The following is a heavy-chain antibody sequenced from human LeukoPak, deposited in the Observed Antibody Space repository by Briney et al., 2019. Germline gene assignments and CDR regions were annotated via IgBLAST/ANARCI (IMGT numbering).Heavy chain of an antibody. CDR3: ARWGSGTSPFDD. CDR2: IYYSGST. J-gene: IGHJ4*02. V-gene: IGHV4-59*12. CDR1: GGSISSYY. Sequence: TSETLSLTCTVSGGSISSYYWSWIRQPPGKGLEWIGYIYYSGSTNYNPSLKSRVTISVDTSKNQFSLKLSSVTAADTAVYFCARWGSGTSPFDDWGQGTLVTVSS. D-gene: IGHD3-16*01.